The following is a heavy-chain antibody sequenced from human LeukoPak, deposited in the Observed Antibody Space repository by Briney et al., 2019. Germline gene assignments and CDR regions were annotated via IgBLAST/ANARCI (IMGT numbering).Heavy chain of an antibody. D-gene: IGHD2-2*01. V-gene: IGHV4-34*01. CDR3: ARTGPSAIVFVY. CDR1: GGSFSVYY. Sequence: PSETLSLTCAVYGGSFSVYYWSCIRQPPGKGREWIGEINHSGSTNYNPSLNSRVTISLHTSKNKFSMMPTSVHAENPAEYFCARTGPSAIVFVYWGQGTLVTVSS. J-gene: IGHJ4*02. CDR2: INHSGST.